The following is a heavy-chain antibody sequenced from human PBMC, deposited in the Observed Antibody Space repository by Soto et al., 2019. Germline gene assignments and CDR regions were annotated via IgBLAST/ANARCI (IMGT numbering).Heavy chain of an antibody. V-gene: IGHV3-21*06. CDR3: ARESEDLTSNFDY. CDR2: ISSTTNYI. CDR1: GFTFTRFS. J-gene: IGHJ4*02. Sequence: GSLRLSCAASGFTFTRFSMNWVRQAPGKGLEWVSSISSTTNYIYYGDSMKGRFTISRDNAKNSLYLEMNSLRAEDTAVYYCARESEDLTSNFDYWGQGTLVTVSS.